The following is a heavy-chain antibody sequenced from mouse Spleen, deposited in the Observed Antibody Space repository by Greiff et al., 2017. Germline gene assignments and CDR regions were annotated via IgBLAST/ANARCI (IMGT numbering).Heavy chain of an antibody. V-gene: IGHV5-6-5*01. CDR3: ARENDYDSYFDV. Sequence: EVKLVESGGGLVKPGGSLKLSCAASGFTFSSYAMSWVRQTPEKRLEWVASISSGGSTYYPDSVKGRFTISRDNARNILYLQMSSLRSEDTAMYYCARENDYDSYFDVWGAGTTVTVSS. CDR2: ISSGGST. CDR1: GFTFSSYA. D-gene: IGHD2-4*01. J-gene: IGHJ1*01.